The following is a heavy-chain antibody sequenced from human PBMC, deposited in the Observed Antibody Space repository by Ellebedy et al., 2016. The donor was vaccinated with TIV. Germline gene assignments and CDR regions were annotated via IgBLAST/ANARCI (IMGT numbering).Heavy chain of an antibody. CDR1: GFTFSSYS. V-gene: IGHV3-48*04. Sequence: GESLKISCSASGFTFSSYSMNWVRQAPGKGLEWISYISNGGSIVNYADSVQGRFTISRDDAKNSLYLQMNSLRAEDTGVYYCAKLAGISSWYAEYWGQGTLVTVSS. J-gene: IGHJ4*02. D-gene: IGHD6-13*01. CDR2: ISNGGSIV. CDR3: AKLAGISSWYAEY.